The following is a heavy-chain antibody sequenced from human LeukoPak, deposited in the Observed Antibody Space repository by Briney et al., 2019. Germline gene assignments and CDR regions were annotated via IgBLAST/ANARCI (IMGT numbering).Heavy chain of an antibody. CDR2: THYTGIT. CDR3: ARETSVGSAYFDS. V-gene: IGHV4-38-2*02. D-gene: IGHD6-19*01. CDR1: GFSISSDYY. Sequence: PSETLSLTCSVTGFSISSDYYWGWLRQAPGKGLEWIGTTHYTGITYSNPSLMSRVTISVNTSKNLFSLSLRSVSAADTAVYYCARETSVGSAYFDSWGQGTRVSVSP. J-gene: IGHJ4*02.